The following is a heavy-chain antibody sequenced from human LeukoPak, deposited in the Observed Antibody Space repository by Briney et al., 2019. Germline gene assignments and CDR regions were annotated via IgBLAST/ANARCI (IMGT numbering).Heavy chain of an antibody. J-gene: IGHJ4*02. V-gene: IGHV1-46*01. CDR3: TTAADQYFDY. CDR1: GYSFSTHW. D-gene: IGHD2-2*01. Sequence: ASVKVSCKASGYSFSTHWMHWVRQAPGQGFEWMAIINPDGTATSHSQKFQGRLSMTRDPSTSTVYLELSRLASEDTAIYYCTTAADQYFDYWGQGSLVAVSP. CDR2: INPDGTAT.